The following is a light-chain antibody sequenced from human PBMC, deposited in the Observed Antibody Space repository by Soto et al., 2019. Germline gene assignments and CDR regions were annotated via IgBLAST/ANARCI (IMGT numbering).Light chain of an antibody. CDR2: EVS. CDR1: SSDVGGYNY. CDR3: SSYTSSSTPVV. Sequence: QSALTQPASVSGSPGQSITISCTGTSSDVGGYNYVSWYQQHPGKAPKLMIYEVSNRPSGVSNRFSGSKSGNTASLTISGLQAVDEADYYCSSYTSSSTPVVFGGGTQLTVL. V-gene: IGLV2-14*01. J-gene: IGLJ2*01.